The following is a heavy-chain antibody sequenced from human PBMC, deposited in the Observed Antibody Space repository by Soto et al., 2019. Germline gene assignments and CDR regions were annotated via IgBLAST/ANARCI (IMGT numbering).Heavy chain of an antibody. CDR3: AKDYSSGWYGWFDP. Sequence: LILSCAASGFTFDDYAIHWVRQAPGKCLEWVSCTSWNSGSIGYADSVKGRFTISRDNAKNSLYLQMNSLRAEDTALYYCAKDYSSGWYGWFDPWGQGTLVTVSS. J-gene: IGHJ5*02. CDR1: GFTFDDYA. V-gene: IGHV3-9*01. D-gene: IGHD6-19*01. CDR2: TSWNSGSI.